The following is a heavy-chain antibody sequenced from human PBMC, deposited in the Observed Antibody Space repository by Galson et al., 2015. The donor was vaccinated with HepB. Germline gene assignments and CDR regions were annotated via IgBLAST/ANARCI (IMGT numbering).Heavy chain of an antibody. Sequence: SLRLSCAPSGFTFDYYAMTWVRQAPGKGLEWVSGISPSGDMSFIADSVRGRFTISRDNARKTSYLHMRSLRAEDTAVYYCAKLQPRYKSGWYSSAWGEIDSWGQGTLVTVSS. J-gene: IGHJ4*02. D-gene: IGHD6-19*01. V-gene: IGHV3-23*01. CDR3: AKLQPRYKSGWYSSAWGEIDS. CDR1: GFTFDYYA. CDR2: ISPSGDMS.